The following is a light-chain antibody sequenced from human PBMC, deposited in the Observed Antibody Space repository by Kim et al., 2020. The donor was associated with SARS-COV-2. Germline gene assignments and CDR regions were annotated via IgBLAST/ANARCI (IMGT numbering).Light chain of an antibody. CDR2: QDT. CDR1: KLGEKY. CDR3: QEWDNTWV. V-gene: IGLV3-1*01. Sequence: SYELTQPPSVSVSPGQTVTITCSGDKLGEKYSSWYQQQPGQAPVLVIYQDTKRPSGIPERFAGSNSGNTATLTISGAQAMDEADYYCQEWDNTWVFGGGTQLTVL. J-gene: IGLJ3*02.